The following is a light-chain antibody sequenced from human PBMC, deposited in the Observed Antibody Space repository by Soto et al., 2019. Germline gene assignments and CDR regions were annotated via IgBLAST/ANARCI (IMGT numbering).Light chain of an antibody. CDR2: DAF. V-gene: IGKV1-33*01. Sequence: DLQMTQSPSSLSASVGDRVTITCQASQGISNYLNWYQQKPGKAPKLLIYDAFNLEAGVPSRFSGSGSGTDCPLFISSLLPEDIATYYCQQYDNLPIMFGQGKRLHIK. CDR3: QQYDNLPIM. CDR1: QGISNY. J-gene: IGKJ5*01.